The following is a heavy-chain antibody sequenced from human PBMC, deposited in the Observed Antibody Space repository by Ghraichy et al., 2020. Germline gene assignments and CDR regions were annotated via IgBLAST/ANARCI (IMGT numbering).Heavy chain of an antibody. J-gene: IGHJ6*02. CDR3: AKVEYSSSSSYYYYGMDV. CDR1: GFTFDDYA. V-gene: IGHV3-9*01. D-gene: IGHD6-6*01. CDR2: ISWNSGSI. Sequence: LRLSCAASGFTFDDYAMHWVRQAPGKGLEWVSGISWNSGSIGYADSVKGRFTISRDNAKNSLYLQMNSLRAEDTALYYCAKVEYSSSSSYYYYGMDVWGQGTTVTVSS.